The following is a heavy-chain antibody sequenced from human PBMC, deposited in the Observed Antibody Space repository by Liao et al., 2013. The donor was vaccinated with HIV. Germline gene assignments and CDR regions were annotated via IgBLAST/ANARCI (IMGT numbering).Heavy chain of an antibody. CDR3: GRTGANLRVGFYTGGYYYMDV. V-gene: IGHV4-61*02. D-gene: IGHD7-27*01. CDR2: IYTSGST. CDR1: DGSISSGSYY. J-gene: IGHJ6*03. Sequence: QVHLQESGPGLVKPSQTLSLTCTVSDGSISSGSYYWSWIRQPAGKGLEWIGRIYTSGSTNYNPSLKSRVTISVDTSKNQFSLDLELCDRLRTRPVYYCGRTGANLRVGFYTGGYYYMDVWGKGTTVTVSS.